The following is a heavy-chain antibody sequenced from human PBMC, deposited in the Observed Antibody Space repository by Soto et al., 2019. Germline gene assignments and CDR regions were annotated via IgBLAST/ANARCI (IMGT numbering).Heavy chain of an antibody. J-gene: IGHJ4*02. Sequence: GGSLRLSCAAPGFTFSSYGMHWVRQAPGKGLEWVAVIWYDGSNKYYADSVKGRFTISRDNSKNTLYLQMNSLRAEDTAVYYCASEGYCSGGSCYPTDYWGQGTLVTVSS. CDR2: IWYDGSNK. V-gene: IGHV3-33*01. CDR1: GFTFSSYG. D-gene: IGHD2-15*01. CDR3: ASEGYCSGGSCYPTDY.